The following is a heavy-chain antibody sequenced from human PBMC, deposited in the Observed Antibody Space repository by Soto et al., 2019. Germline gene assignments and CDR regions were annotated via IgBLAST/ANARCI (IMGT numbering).Heavy chain of an antibody. CDR3: AKDTYYHDRSGYYIFDY. V-gene: IGHV1-69*01. D-gene: IGHD3-22*01. J-gene: IGHJ4*02. Sequence: APGQGLEWMGGIIPIFGTANYAQKFQGRVTITADESTSTAYMELSSLRSEDTAVYYCAKDTYYHDRSGYYIFDYWGQGTLVTVSS. CDR2: IIPIFGTA.